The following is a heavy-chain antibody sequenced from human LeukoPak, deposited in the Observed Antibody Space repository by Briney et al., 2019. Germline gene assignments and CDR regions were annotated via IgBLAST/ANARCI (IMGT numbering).Heavy chain of an antibody. Sequence: PSETLSLTCTVSGGSINSNNYYWGWIRQPPGKGLEWIGSISYSGSTYYNPSLKSRVTISVDTSKNQFSLKLSSVTAADTAVYYCARDDANYFMDVWGKGTTVTVSS. V-gene: IGHV4-39*07. CDR2: ISYSGST. J-gene: IGHJ6*03. CDR3: ARDDANYFMDV. CDR1: GGSINSNNYY.